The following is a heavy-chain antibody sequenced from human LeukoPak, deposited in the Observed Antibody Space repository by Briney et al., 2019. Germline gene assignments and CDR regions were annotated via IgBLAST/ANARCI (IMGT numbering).Heavy chain of an antibody. CDR2: MNPNSGNT. CDR1: GYTFTSYD. D-gene: IGHD2-15*01. J-gene: IGHJ3*02. CDR3: ATYEDKSLLPDAFDI. V-gene: IGHV1-8*01. Sequence: ASVKVSCKASGYTFTSYDINWVRQATGQGLEWMGWMNPNSGNTGYAQKFQGRVTMTRNTSMSTAYMELSSLRSEDTAVYYCATYEDKSLLPDAFDIWGQGTMVTVSS.